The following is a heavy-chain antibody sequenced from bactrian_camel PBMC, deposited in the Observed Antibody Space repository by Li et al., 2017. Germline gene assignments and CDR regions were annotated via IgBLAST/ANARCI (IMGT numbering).Heavy chain of an antibody. CDR1: FFILDDFD. Sequence: HVQLVESGGGSVQTGGSLRLSCKPSFFILDDFDMMWYRQAPGNECEGVAMIYTGGTPIYYADSVKGRFTISRDDAKNTVLLQMSSLKPEDTAMYYCAADRLACLTPMPRPMSPRAYNLWGQGT. J-gene: IGHJ4*01. D-gene: IGHD1*01. V-gene: IGHV3S63*01. CDR3: AADRLACLTPMPRPMSPRAYNL. CDR2: IYTGGTPI.